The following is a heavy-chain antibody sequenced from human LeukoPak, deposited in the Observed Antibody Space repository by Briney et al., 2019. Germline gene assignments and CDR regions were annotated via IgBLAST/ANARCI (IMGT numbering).Heavy chain of an antibody. J-gene: IGHJ5*02. V-gene: IGHV1-69*05. CDR3: ARLNIAARRFFGWFDP. D-gene: IGHD6-6*01. CDR1: GGTFSSYA. CDR2: IIPIFGTA. Sequence: GSSVKVSCKASGGTFSSYAISWVRQAPGQGLEWMEGIIPIFGTANYAQKFQGRVTITTDESTSTAYMELSSLRSEDTAVYYCARLNIAARRFFGWFDPWGQGTLVTVSS.